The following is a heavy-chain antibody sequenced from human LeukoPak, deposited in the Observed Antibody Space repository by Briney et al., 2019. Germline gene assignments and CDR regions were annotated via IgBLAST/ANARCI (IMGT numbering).Heavy chain of an antibody. CDR1: GYSIRSGYY. CDR3: ARRDGYNGHFDY. J-gene: IGHJ4*02. CDR2: IYHSGST. D-gene: IGHD5-24*01. Sequence: SSETLSLTCAVSGYSIRSGYYWGWIRQPPGKGLEWIGSIYHSGSTYYNPSLKSRVTISVDTSKNQFSLKLSSVTAADTAVYYCARRDGYNGHFDYWGQGTLVTVSS. V-gene: IGHV4-38-2*01.